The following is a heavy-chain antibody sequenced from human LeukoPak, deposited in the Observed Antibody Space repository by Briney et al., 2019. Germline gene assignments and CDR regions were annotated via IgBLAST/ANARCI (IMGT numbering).Heavy chain of an antibody. Sequence: PGGSLRLSCEASGFNFKNYAMSWVRQPPGKGLEWVSRISDTGTTTHYADSVKGRFTIYRDNAKNSLYLQMNSLRAEDTAVYYCARGAPTGRYNWFDPWGQGTLVTVSS. CDR2: ISDTGTTT. CDR1: GFNFKNYA. D-gene: IGHD1-1*01. CDR3: ARGAPTGRYNWFDP. J-gene: IGHJ5*02. V-gene: IGHV3-23*01.